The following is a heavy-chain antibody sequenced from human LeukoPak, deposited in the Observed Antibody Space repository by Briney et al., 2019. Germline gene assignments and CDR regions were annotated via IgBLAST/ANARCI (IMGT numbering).Heavy chain of an antibody. V-gene: IGHV1-69*05. CDR3: ASQGSGWLGVWAFDI. J-gene: IGHJ3*02. Sequence: EASVKVSCKASGGTFSSYAISWVRQAPGQGLEWMGGIIPIFGTANYAQKFQGRVTITTDESTSTAYMELSSLRSEDTAVYYCASQGSGWLGVWAFDIWGQGTMVTVSS. CDR2: IIPIFGTA. CDR1: GGTFSSYA. D-gene: IGHD6-25*01.